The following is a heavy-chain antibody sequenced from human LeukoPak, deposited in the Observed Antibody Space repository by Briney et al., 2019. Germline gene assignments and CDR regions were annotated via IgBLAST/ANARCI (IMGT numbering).Heavy chain of an antibody. CDR3: ARTDYYYYYMDV. V-gene: IGHV3-48*01. CDR2: ISISSSTI. CDR1: GFTFSSNS. Sequence: GGSLRLSCAASGFTFSSNSMNWVRQAPGKGLEWISYISISSSTIYYADSVKGRFTISRDNAKNSLYLQMNSLRAEDTAVYYCARTDYYYYYMDVWGKGTTVTISS. J-gene: IGHJ6*03.